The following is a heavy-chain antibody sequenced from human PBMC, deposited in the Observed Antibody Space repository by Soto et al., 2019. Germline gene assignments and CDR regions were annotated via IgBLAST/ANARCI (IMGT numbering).Heavy chain of an antibody. J-gene: IGHJ4*02. Sequence: QVQLVQSGAEVKKPGASVKVSCKASGYTFTSYGISWVRQAPGQGLEWMGWISAYNGNTKYAQKLQGRVTMTTATSTRTAYRELRSLRSDDTAVYYCARDLGGSYYAPVDYWGQGTLVTVSS. D-gene: IGHD1-26*01. CDR3: ARDLGGSYYAPVDY. CDR2: ISAYNGNT. V-gene: IGHV1-18*01. CDR1: GYTFTSYG.